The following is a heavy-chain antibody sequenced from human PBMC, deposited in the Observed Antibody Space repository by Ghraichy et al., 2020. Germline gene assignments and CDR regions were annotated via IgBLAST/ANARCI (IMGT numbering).Heavy chain of an antibody. J-gene: IGHJ4*02. CDR2: INHSGST. V-gene: IGHV4-34*01. CDR3: ARRPRPRNYVWGSYFPFDY. CDR1: GGSFSGYY. D-gene: IGHD3-16*01. Sequence: SETLSLTCAVYGGSFSGYYWSWIRQPPGKGLEWIGEINHSGSTNYNPSLKSRVTISVDTSKNQFSLKLSSVTAADTAVYYCARRPRPRNYVWGSYFPFDYWGQGTLVTVSS.